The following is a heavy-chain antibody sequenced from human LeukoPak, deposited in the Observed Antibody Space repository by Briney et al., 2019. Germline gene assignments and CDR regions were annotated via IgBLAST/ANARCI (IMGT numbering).Heavy chain of an antibody. CDR2: INLNTGYT. Sequence: GASVKVSCKPSGDTFTANYLHWVRQAPGQGPEWLGWINLNTGYTKYAQKFQGRVTMTRDTSTSSAFMELSRLRSDDTAVYFCAEDVGRTGTNCFDPWGQGTLVTVSS. J-gene: IGHJ5*02. V-gene: IGHV1-2*02. CDR1: GDTFTANY. CDR3: AEDVGRTGTNCFDP. D-gene: IGHD1-1*01.